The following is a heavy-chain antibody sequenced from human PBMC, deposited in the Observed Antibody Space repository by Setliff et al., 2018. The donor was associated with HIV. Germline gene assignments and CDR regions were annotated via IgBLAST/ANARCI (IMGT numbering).Heavy chain of an antibody. J-gene: IGHJ4*02. Sequence: GASVKVSCKASGGTFSSYGITYGITWVRQAPGQGLEWMGRIIPLFGTTNYAQKFQGRVAITADESTSIAYMEMSSLTSDDTAVYYCARGRASGSANSGWGQGTLVTVSS. D-gene: IGHD7-27*01. CDR3: ARGRASGSANSG. V-gene: IGHV1-69*13. CDR1: GGTFSSYG. CDR2: IIPLFGTT.